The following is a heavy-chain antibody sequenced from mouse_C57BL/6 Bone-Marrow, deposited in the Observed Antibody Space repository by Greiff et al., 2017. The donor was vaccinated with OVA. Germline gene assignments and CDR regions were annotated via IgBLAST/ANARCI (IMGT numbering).Heavy chain of an antibody. J-gene: IGHJ1*03. D-gene: IGHD1-1*01. CDR2: IDPNSGGT. CDR1: GYTFTSYW. Sequence: QVQLKQPGAELVKPGASVKLSCKASGYTFTSYWMHWVKQRPGRGLEWIGRIDPNSGGTKYNEKFKSKATLTVDKPSSTAYMQLSSLTSEDSAVYYCARRGAVVVPYFDVWGTGTTVTVSS. CDR3: ARRGAVVVPYFDV. V-gene: IGHV1-72*01.